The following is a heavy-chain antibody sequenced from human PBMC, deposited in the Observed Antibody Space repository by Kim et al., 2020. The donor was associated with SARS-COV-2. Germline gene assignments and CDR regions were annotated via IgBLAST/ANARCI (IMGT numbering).Heavy chain of an antibody. J-gene: IGHJ6*02. CDR3: AKVRTTLVWAGMDV. D-gene: IGHD1-1*01. CDR2: LTTSGDFT. V-gene: IGHV3-23*01. CDR1: AFSFSTYA. Sequence: GGSLRLSCAVSAFSFSTYAMTWVRQAPGKGLEWVASLTTSGDFTYYAGSVKGRFTISRDNSKNALFLHMTSLRAEDAAVYYCAKVRTTLVWAGMDVWGQGTTVTVSS.